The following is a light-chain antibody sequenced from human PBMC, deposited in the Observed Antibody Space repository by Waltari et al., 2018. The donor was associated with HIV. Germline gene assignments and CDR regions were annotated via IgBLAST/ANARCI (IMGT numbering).Light chain of an antibody. V-gene: IGLV2-8*01. CDR2: DVT. CDR3: CSYASSTTLDV. J-gene: IGLJ2*01. CDR1: SSDIGAYNY. Sequence: QSALTQPPSASGSPGQSVTISCTGTSSDIGAYNYVSWFQQHPGKAPKLLIYDVTKRPSGVPARFSGSKSGNTASLTVSGLQAEDEADYYCCSYASSTTLDVFGGGTKLTVL.